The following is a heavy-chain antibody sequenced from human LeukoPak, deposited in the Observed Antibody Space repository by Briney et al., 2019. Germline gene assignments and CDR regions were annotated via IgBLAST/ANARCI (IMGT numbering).Heavy chain of an antibody. CDR1: GFTFSAYT. V-gene: IGHV3-21*01. CDR2: ITSSSSYI. J-gene: IGHJ4*02. D-gene: IGHD3-10*01. CDR3: ARDLLLGSGSYYNIDY. Sequence: GGSLRLSCAASGFTFSAYTMNWVRQAPGKGLEWVSYITSSSSYIYYADSVKGRLTISRDNAKNSLYLQMNSLRAEDTAMYYCARDLLLGSGSYYNIDYWGQGTLVTVSS.